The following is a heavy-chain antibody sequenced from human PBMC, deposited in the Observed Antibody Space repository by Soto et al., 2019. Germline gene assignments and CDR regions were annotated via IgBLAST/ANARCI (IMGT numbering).Heavy chain of an antibody. CDR2: ISSSSSYI. V-gene: IGHV3-21*01. D-gene: IGHD3-10*01. CDR3: ATGMVRGVIITY. Sequence: EVQLVESGGGLVKPGGSLRLSCAASGFTFSSYSMNWVRQAPGKGLEWVSSISSSSSYIYYAASVKGRFTISRDNAKNSLYLQMNSLRAEDTAVYYCATGMVRGVIITYWGQGTLVTGSS. CDR1: GFTFSSYS. J-gene: IGHJ4*02.